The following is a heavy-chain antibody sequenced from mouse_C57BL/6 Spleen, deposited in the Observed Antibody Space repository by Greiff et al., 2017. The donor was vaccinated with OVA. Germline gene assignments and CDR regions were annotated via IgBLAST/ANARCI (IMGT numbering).Heavy chain of an antibody. D-gene: IGHD1-1*01. Sequence: QVQLQQPGAELVRPGSSVKLSCKASGYTFTSYWMHWVKQRPIQGLEWIGNIDPSDSETHYNQKFKDKATLTVDKSSSTAYMQLSSLTSEDSAVYYGARSYGSSYLYAMDYWGQGTSVTVSS. V-gene: IGHV1-52*01. CDR3: ARSYGSSYLYAMDY. J-gene: IGHJ4*01. CDR2: IDPSDSET. CDR1: GYTFTSYW.